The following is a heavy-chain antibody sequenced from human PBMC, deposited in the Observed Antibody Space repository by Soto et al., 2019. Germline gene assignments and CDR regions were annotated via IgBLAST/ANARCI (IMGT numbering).Heavy chain of an antibody. J-gene: IGHJ2*01. CDR3: ARGGGHCGGDCPEDWYFDL. Sequence: QVQLVESGGGVVQPGRSLRLSCAASGFTFSSYAMHWVRQAPGKGLEWVAVISYDGSNKYYADSVKGRFTISRDNSKNLLYLQMNSLGAEDTAVYYCARGGGHCGGDCPEDWYFDLWGRGTLVPVSS. V-gene: IGHV3-30-3*01. CDR2: ISYDGSNK. D-gene: IGHD2-21*02. CDR1: GFTFSSYA.